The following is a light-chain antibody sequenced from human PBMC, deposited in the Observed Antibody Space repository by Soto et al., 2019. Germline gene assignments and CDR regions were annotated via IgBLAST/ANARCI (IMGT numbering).Light chain of an antibody. J-gene: IGLJ1*01. CDR1: SSNIGAGYD. V-gene: IGLV1-40*01. Sequence: QSVLTQPPSVSGAPGQRVTISCTGSSSNIGAGYDVHWYQQLPGTAPKLLIYANSNRPSGVPGRFSGSKSGSSASLAITGLQAEDEADYYRQSYDSSLSGDVFGTGTKVTVL. CDR2: ANS. CDR3: QSYDSSLSGDV.